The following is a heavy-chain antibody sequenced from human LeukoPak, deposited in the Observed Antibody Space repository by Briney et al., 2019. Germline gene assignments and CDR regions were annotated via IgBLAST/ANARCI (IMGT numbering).Heavy chain of an antibody. CDR2: IYYSGST. V-gene: IGHV4-59*01. Sequence: SETLSLTCTVSGGSISSYYWSWIRQPPGKGLEWIGYIYYSGSTNYNPSLKSRVTISVDTSKNQFSLKLSSVTAADTAVYYCARSVQQWLVDYWGQGTLVTVSP. J-gene: IGHJ4*02. CDR1: GGSISSYY. D-gene: IGHD6-19*01. CDR3: ARSVQQWLVDY.